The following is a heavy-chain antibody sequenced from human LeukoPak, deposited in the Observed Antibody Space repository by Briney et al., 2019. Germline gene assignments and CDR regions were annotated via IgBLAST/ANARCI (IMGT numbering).Heavy chain of an antibody. V-gene: IGHV4-39*01. J-gene: IGHJ4*02. Sequence: KASETLSLTCTVSDDSISTNNYYWSWIRQPPGKGLEWVGALHFSGTPYYSPSLNSRVSISVDTSKNQFSLMLKSVTATDTAVYYCTRGGNVYKLGKFWGQGTLVTVSS. CDR3: TRGGNVYKLGKF. D-gene: IGHD5-24*01. CDR1: DDSISTNNYY. CDR2: LHFSGTP.